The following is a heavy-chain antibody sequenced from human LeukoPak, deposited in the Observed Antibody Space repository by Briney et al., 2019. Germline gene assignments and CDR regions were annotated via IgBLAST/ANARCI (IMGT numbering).Heavy chain of an antibody. J-gene: IGHJ5*02. V-gene: IGHV4-30-2*01. D-gene: IGHD3/OR15-3a*01. CDR3: ARVTTSLWTGFDP. CDR2: SYHSGNT. CDR1: GGSISSAGYY. Sequence: SETLSLTCTVSGGSISSAGYYWSWIRQPPGKGLEWIGRSYHSGNTYYNPSLKSRVSISVDRSQNQFSLKLSSVTAADTAVYFCARVTTSLWTGFDPWGQGTLVTVSS.